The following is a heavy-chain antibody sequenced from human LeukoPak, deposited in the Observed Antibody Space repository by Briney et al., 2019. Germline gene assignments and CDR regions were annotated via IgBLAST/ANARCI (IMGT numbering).Heavy chain of an antibody. CDR2: ISAYNGNT. CDR3: ARRVGYCSSTSCPDDYYYYYMDA. CDR1: GYTFTSYG. Sequence: ASVKVSCKASGYTFTSYGISWVRQAPGQGLEWMGWISAYNGNTNYAQKLQGRVTMTTDTSTSTAYMELRSLRSDDTAVYYCARRVGYCSSTSCPDDYYYYYMDAWGKGTTVTISS. J-gene: IGHJ6*03. V-gene: IGHV1-18*01. D-gene: IGHD2-2*01.